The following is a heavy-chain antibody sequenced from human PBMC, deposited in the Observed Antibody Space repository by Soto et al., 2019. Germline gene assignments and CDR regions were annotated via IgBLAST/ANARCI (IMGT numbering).Heavy chain of an antibody. D-gene: IGHD3-22*01. CDR1: GDSISNYY. CDR3: ARYYYDSTAYIDF. Sequence: PSETLSLTCTVSGDSISNYYWSWIRQPPGKGLEWIGYIYYSGSTNYNPSLKSRVTISVDTSKNQFSLKLSSVTAADTAVYYCARYYYDSTAYIDFWGQGTLVTVSS. V-gene: IGHV4-59*08. CDR2: IYYSGST. J-gene: IGHJ4*02.